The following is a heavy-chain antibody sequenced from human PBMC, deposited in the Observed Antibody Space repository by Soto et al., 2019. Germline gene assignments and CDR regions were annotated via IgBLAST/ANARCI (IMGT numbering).Heavy chain of an antibody. Sequence: EMQLVESGGGLVQPGGSLRLSCSVSGFTFSDFWMSWVRQAPGKGLEWVANIRQDGTATHYVDSVKGRFTISRDNAKKSLYLQMNSLRGEDTAFYYCMTDFGGYWGQGTLVTVSS. V-gene: IGHV3-7*03. J-gene: IGHJ4*02. CDR3: MTDFGGY. CDR1: GFTFSDFW. CDR2: IRQDGTAT. D-gene: IGHD3-10*01.